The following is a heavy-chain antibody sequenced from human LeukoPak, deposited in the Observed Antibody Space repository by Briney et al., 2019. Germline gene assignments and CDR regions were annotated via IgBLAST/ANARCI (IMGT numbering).Heavy chain of an antibody. D-gene: IGHD1-1*01. V-gene: IGHV3-66*01. Sequence: GGSMRLSCAASGFSVSRNYMTWVRQAPGEGLEWVSLIYSGGSTSYADSVKGRFTISRDNSKNTLYLQMNSLRAEDTAVYYCARKTDHQTGGDYWGQGTLVTVSS. CDR2: IYSGGST. CDR1: GFSVSRNY. CDR3: ARKTDHQTGGDY. J-gene: IGHJ4*02.